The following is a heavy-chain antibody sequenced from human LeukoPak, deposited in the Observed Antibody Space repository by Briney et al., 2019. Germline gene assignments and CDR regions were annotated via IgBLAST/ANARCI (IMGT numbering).Heavy chain of an antibody. V-gene: IGHV3-7*01. J-gene: IGHJ4*02. D-gene: IGHD4-17*01. Sequence: GGSLRLSCAASGFTFSSYWMSWVRQAPGKGLEWVANIKQDGSEKYYVDSVKGRFTISRDNAKNSLYLQMNSLRAEGTAVYYCASLYGDYLGLSRDYWGQGTLVTVSS. CDR3: ASLYGDYLGLSRDY. CDR1: GFTFSSYW. CDR2: IKQDGSEK.